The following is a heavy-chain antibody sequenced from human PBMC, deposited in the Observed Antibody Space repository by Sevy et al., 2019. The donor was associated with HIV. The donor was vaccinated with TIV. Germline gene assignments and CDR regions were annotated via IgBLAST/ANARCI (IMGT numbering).Heavy chain of an antibody. D-gene: IGHD6-13*01. CDR2: ISGSGGST. CDR3: AKTGPAAGTYFDY. J-gene: IGHJ4*02. CDR1: GFTFSSYA. V-gene: IGHV3-23*01. Sequence: GGSLRLSCAASGFTFSSYAMSWVRQAPGKGLEWVSAISGSGGSTYYADSVKGRFTISRDNSKNTLYPQMNSLRADDTAVYYCAKTGPAAGTYFDYWGQGTLVTVSS.